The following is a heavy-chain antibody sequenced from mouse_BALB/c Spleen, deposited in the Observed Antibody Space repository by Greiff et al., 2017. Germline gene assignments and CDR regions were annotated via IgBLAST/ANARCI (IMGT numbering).Heavy chain of an antibody. V-gene: IGHV5-17*02. Sequence: ESGGGLVQPGGSRKLSCAASGFTFSSFGMHWVRQAPEKGLEWVAYISSGSSTIYYADTVKGRFTISRDNARNILYLQMSSLRSEDTAMYYCARGGPWFAYWGQGTLVTVSA. J-gene: IGHJ3*01. CDR3: ARGGPWFAY. CDR2: ISSGSSTI. CDR1: GFTFSSFG.